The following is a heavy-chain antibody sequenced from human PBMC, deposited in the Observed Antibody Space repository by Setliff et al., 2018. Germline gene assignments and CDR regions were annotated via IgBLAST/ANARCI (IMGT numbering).Heavy chain of an antibody. Sequence: ASVKVSCKASGYTFTSYGVHWVRQAPGQRLEWMGWIGDYNGNTLHAQNFQGRLTVTTDTSTNTAYMELRSLRSDDTAVYYCATGFLRYDILTGYYQRPHYFEYWGQGTLVTVSS. CDR2: IGDYNGNT. CDR3: ATGFLRYDILTGYYQRPHYFEY. J-gene: IGHJ4*02. D-gene: IGHD3-9*01. CDR1: GYTFTSYG. V-gene: IGHV1-18*01.